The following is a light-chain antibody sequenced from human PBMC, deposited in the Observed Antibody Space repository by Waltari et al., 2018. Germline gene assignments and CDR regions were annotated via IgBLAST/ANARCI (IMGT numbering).Light chain of an antibody. J-gene: IGLJ1*01. V-gene: IGLV2-11*01. CDR1: SSDLGRYNF. Sequence: QTALTQPPSMSGSPGQSVTITCIGPSSDLGRYNFVSWYQQHPGKAPKLMICDVNQRPSGVSGRFSGSKSGNTASLTISGLQAEDEADYYCGSYVNSNIFIFGNGTRLTVL. CDR2: DVN. CDR3: GSYVNSNIFI.